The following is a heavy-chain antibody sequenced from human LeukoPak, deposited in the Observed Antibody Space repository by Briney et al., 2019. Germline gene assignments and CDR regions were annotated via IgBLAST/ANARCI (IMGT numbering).Heavy chain of an antibody. CDR3: ARSSYDRAFDP. J-gene: IGHJ5*02. D-gene: IGHD5-12*01. CDR2: INPSGGST. CDR1: GFTFTSYY. V-gene: IGHV1-46*03. Sequence: ASVKVSCKASGFTFTSYYMHWVRQAPGQGLEWMGIINPSGGSTSYAQKFQGRVTMTRDKSTSTVYMELSSLRSEDTAVYYCARSSYDRAFDPWGQGTLVTVSS.